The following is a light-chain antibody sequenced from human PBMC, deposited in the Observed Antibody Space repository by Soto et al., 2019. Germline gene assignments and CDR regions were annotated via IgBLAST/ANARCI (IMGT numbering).Light chain of an antibody. CDR1: QSGSST. V-gene: IGKV3-15*01. J-gene: IGKJ2*01. Sequence: EIVMTQSPATLSVSPGERATLSCRASQSGSSTLAWYQQKPGQAPRLLIYGASTRPTGIPARFSGSGSGTEFTLSISSLQSEDFAGYYCQQYNNWPPMYTFGQGTQLEIK. CDR3: QQYNNWPPMYT. CDR2: GAS.